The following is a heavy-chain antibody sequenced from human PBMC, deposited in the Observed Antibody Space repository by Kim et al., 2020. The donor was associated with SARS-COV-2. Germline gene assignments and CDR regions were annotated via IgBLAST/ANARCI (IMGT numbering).Heavy chain of an antibody. Sequence: ASVKVSCKASGYTFTSYAMHWVRQAPGQRLEWMGWINAGNGNTKYSQKFQGRVTITRDTSASTAYMELSSLRSEDTAVYYCARTFTMVRGATSYYYYGMDVWGQGTTVTVSS. V-gene: IGHV1-3*01. CDR2: INAGNGNT. CDR3: ARTFTMVRGATSYYYYGMDV. CDR1: GYTFTSYA. J-gene: IGHJ6*02. D-gene: IGHD3-10*01.